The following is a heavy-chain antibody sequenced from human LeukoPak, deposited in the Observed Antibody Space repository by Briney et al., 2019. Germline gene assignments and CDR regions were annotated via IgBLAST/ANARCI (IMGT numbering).Heavy chain of an antibody. D-gene: IGHD1-26*01. V-gene: IGHV4-59*01. J-gene: IGHJ4*02. CDR3: ARGTWELPHFDY. CDR2: IYYSGST. Sequence: PSETLSLTCTVSGVYISSYYWSWIRQPPGKGLEWIGYIYYSGSTNYNPSLKSRVTISVDTSKNQFSLKVSSVTAADTAVYYCARGTWELPHFDYWGQGTLVTVSS. CDR1: GVYISSYY.